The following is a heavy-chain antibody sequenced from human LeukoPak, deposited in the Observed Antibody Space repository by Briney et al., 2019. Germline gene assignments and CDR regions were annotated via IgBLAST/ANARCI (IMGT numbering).Heavy chain of an antibody. Sequence: SETRSLTCTLSGGSLSSYYWSWIRQPPGKGLEWIAYIYYSGSTNCSPSLKSRFKTSVDMSKNQFSLKVNFVSAADTAVYYCARHCGNILNAYDMWGQGTIVTVSS. V-gene: IGHV4-59*08. CDR2: IYYSGST. CDR1: GGSLSSYY. CDR3: ARHCGNILNAYDM. D-gene: IGHD3-9*01. J-gene: IGHJ3*02.